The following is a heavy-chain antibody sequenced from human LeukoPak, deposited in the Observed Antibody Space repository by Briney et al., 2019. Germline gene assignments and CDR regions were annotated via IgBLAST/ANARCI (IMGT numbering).Heavy chain of an antibody. J-gene: IGHJ4*02. V-gene: IGHV3-73*01. CDR3: TNDYGDYVRGY. CDR1: GFTFSGSA. CDR2: IRSKANSYAT. D-gene: IGHD4-17*01. Sequence: GGSLRLSCAASGFTFSGSAMHWVRQASGKGLEWVGRIRSKANSYATAYAAPVKGRFTISRDDSKNTAYLQMNSLKTEDTAVYYCTNDYGDYVRGYWGQGTLVTVSS.